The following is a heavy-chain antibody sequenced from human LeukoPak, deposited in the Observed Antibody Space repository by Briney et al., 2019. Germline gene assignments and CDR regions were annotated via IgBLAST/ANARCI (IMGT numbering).Heavy chain of an antibody. D-gene: IGHD3-9*01. CDR1: GFTFSGAA. CDR2: ISGSSNTI. V-gene: IGHV3-48*01. J-gene: IGHJ4*02. Sequence: GGSLRLSCAASGFTFSGAAMHWVRQAPGEGLEWVSYISGSSNTIYYADSVKGRFTISRDNAKNSLYLQMNSLRAEDTAVYYCARRHLDSAGWTIDYWGQGTLVTVSS. CDR3: ARRHLDSAGWTIDY.